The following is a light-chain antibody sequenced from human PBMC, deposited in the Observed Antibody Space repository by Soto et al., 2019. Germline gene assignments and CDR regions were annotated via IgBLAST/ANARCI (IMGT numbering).Light chain of an antibody. CDR1: RSISNY. J-gene: IGKJ1*01. CDR2: AAS. V-gene: IGKV1-39*01. CDR3: QQSYSVPR. Sequence: DIQMTQSPSSLSASVGDRVTITCRASRSISNYLNWYQQKSGKAPRFLIYAASSLQTGVPSRFSGTGAGTAFTLTITSLQPEDSATYYCQQSYSVPRFGQGTRVDLK.